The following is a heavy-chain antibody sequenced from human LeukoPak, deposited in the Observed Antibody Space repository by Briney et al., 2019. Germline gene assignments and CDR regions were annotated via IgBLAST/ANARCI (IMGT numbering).Heavy chain of an antibody. CDR1: GGSISSYY. CDR2: IYYSGSI. Sequence: SETLSLTCTVSGGSISSYYWSWIRQPPGKGLEWIGYIYYSGSINYNPSLESRVTISVDTSKNQFSLKLSSVTAADTAVYYCARVRGSLDYFDYWGQGTLVTVSS. V-gene: IGHV4-59*01. D-gene: IGHD1-1*01. J-gene: IGHJ4*02. CDR3: ARVRGSLDYFDY.